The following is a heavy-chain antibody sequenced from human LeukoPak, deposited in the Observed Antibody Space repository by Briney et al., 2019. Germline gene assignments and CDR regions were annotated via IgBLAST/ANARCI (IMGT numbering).Heavy chain of an antibody. CDR1: GGSIRSGRHY. V-gene: IGHV4-39*02. D-gene: IGHD3-22*01. CDR3: AKRDDSGGNLVDL. Sequence: SETLSLTCTVSGGSIRSGRHYWDWIRQPPGKGLEWIGSIYYSGSTYYNPSLENRVTISIDTSKNHFSLKLSSLSAADTSVYYCAKRDDSGGNLVDLWGQGTLVTVS. CDR2: IYYSGST. J-gene: IGHJ4*02.